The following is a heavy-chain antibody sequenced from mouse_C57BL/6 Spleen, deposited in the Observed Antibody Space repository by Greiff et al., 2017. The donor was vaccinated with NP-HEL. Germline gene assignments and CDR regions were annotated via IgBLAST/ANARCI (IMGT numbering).Heavy chain of an antibody. J-gene: IGHJ2*01. CDR1: GYTFTDYE. V-gene: IGHV1-15*01. CDR3: TRSRDYDGYYFDY. Sequence: VQRVESGAELVRPGASVTLSCKASGYTFTDYEMHWVKQTPVHGLEWIGAIDPETGGTAYNQKFKGKAILTADKSSSTAYMELRSLTSEDSAVYYCTRSRDYDGYYFDYWGQGTTLTVSS. D-gene: IGHD2-4*01. CDR2: IDPETGGT.